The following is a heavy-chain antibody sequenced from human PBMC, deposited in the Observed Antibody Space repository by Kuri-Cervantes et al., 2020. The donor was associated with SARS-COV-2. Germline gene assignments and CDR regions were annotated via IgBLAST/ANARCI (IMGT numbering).Heavy chain of an antibody. CDR1: GGSISSYY. D-gene: IGHD2-21*01. Sequence: GSLRLSCTVSGGSISSYYWSWIRQPPGKGLEWIGYIYYSGSTNYNPSLKSRVTISVDTSKNQFSLKLSSVTAADTAAYYCARIVGNDAFDIWGQGTMVTVSS. CDR3: ARIVGNDAFDI. V-gene: IGHV4-59*08. CDR2: IYYSGST. J-gene: IGHJ3*02.